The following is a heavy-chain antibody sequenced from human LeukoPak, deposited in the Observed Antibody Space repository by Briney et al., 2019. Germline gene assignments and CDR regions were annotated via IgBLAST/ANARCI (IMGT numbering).Heavy chain of an antibody. CDR3: ATAYCGGDCGVDY. J-gene: IGHJ4*02. CDR1: GYTFTSYG. Sequence: ASVKVSCKASGYTFTSYGISWVRQAPGQGLEWMGWISAYNGNTNYAQKLQGRVTMTEDTSTDTAYMELSSLRSEDTAVYYCATAYCGGDCGVDYWGQGTLVTVSS. D-gene: IGHD2-21*02. CDR2: ISAYNGNT. V-gene: IGHV1-18*01.